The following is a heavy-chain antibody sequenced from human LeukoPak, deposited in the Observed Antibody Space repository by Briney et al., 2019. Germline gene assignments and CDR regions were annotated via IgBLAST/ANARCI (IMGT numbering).Heavy chain of an antibody. D-gene: IGHD6-13*01. CDR3: AREWTAAADNDAFDI. V-gene: IGHV4-59*01. J-gene: IGHJ3*02. Sequence: SETLSLTCTVSGGSISSYYWSWIRQPPGKGLEWIGYIYYSGSTNYNPSLKSRVTISVDTSKNQFSLKLSSVTAADTAVYYCAREWTAAADNDAFDIWGQGTMVTVSS. CDR1: GGSISSYY. CDR2: IYYSGST.